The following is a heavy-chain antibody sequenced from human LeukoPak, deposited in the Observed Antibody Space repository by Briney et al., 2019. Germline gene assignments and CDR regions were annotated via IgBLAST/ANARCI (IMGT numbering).Heavy chain of an antibody. CDR2: IYYSGST. V-gene: IGHV4-59*08. J-gene: IGHJ3*02. CDR3: ARREAYYYDSSGYWRAHAFDI. CDR1: GGSISSYY. D-gene: IGHD3-22*01. Sequence: PSETLSLTCTVSGGSISSYYWSWIRQPPGKGLEWIGYIYYSGSTNYNPSLKSRVTISADTSKNQFSLKLSSVTAADTAVYYCARREAYYYDSSGYWRAHAFDIWGQGTMVTVSS.